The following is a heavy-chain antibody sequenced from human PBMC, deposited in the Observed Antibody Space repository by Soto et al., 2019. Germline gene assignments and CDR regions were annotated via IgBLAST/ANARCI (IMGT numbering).Heavy chain of an antibody. CDR2: INPSGGST. D-gene: IGHD2-2*01. V-gene: IGHV1-46*01. CDR1: GYTFTSYY. CDR3: ARDCSSTSCYSANNWFDP. Sequence: ASVKVSCKASGYTFTSYYMHWVRQAPGQGLEWMGIINPSGGSTSYAQKFQGRVTMTRDTSTSTVYMKLSSLRSEDTAVYYCARDCSSTSCYSANNWFDPWGQGTLVTVSS. J-gene: IGHJ5*02.